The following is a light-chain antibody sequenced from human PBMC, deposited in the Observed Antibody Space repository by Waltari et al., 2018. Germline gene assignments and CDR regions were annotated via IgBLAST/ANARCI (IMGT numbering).Light chain of an antibody. CDR2: KVS. J-gene: IGKJ1*01. Sequence: DAVMTQSPLSLPVTLGQPASISCRSTQSLVHSDGKTYLNWYPQRPGQSPRRLIYKVSDRDSGVPDRFSGSGSGTDFTLKISRVEAEDVGVYYCMQGTHWPRTFGQGTRVEIK. CDR1: QSLVHSDGKTY. V-gene: IGKV2-30*02. CDR3: MQGTHWPRT.